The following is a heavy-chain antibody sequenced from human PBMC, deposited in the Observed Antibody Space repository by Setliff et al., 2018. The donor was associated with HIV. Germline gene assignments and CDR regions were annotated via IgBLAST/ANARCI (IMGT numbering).Heavy chain of an antibody. CDR3: ARPGGHDHKGG. CDR2: ISSSSTI. Sequence: GGSLRLSCAASGFTFSSYSMNWVRQAPGKGLEWVSYISSSSTIYYADSVKGRFTISRDNAKNSLYLQMNSLRAEDTAVYYCARPGGHDHKGGWGQGTLVTVSS. CDR1: GFTFSSYS. D-gene: IGHD3-16*01. V-gene: IGHV3-48*01. J-gene: IGHJ4*02.